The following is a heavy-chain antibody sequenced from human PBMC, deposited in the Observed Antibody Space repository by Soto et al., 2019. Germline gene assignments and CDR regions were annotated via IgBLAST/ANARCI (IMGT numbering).Heavy chain of an antibody. J-gene: IGHJ5*02. CDR3: AGHRYTWNVPPSGWFDP. D-gene: IGHD1-20*01. V-gene: IGHV4-59*08. Sequence: SETLSLTCTVSGGSISSYYWSWIRQPPGKGLEWIGYIYYSGSTNYNPSLKTRVTISVDTYKNQFSLKLSSVTAADTTVYYCAGHRYTWNVPPSGWFDPWGQGTLVTVSS. CDR2: IYYSGST. CDR1: GGSISSYY.